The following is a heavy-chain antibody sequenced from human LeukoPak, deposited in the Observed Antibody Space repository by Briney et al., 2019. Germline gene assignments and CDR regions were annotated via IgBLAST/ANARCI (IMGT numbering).Heavy chain of an antibody. V-gene: IGHV1-2*02. J-gene: IGHJ4*02. D-gene: IGHD2-15*01. Sequence: ASVKVSCKASGYTFTDYYIHLVRQAPGQGLEWMGWILPSIGGTHYAQAFQGRVTMTSDTSISTAYMDLSDLTSDDTAVYFCTRGRYQLLWGDYWGQGTLVTVSS. CDR2: ILPSIGGT. CDR1: GYTFTDYY. CDR3: TRGRYQLLWGDY.